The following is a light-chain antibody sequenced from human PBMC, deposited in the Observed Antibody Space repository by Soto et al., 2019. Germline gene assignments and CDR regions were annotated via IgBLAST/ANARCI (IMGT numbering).Light chain of an antibody. CDR3: SSYTSSSTRV. V-gene: IGLV2-14*01. CDR2: QVT. Sequence: QYLLTQPAPLSGSPGQSIAISRTGSSSGVGGYNYVSWYQAHPGKAPQLIIYQVTNRPSGVSNRFSGSKSGNTASLTISGLQAEDEADYYCSSYTSSSTRVFATGTKVTVL. CDR1: SSGVGGYNY. J-gene: IGLJ1*01.